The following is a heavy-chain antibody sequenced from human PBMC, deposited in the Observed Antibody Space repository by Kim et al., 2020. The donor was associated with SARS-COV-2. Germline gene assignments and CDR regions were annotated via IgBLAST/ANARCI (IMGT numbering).Heavy chain of an antibody. CDR3: VRDRMGGAFDM. D-gene: IGHD3-16*01. CDR2: ITKTSTTI. V-gene: IGHV3-48*02. Sequence: GGSLRLSCATSGFTFSAYDMNWVRQAPGKGLEWLSFITKTSTTIYYADSVEGRFTISRDNAKNSLFLQMNILRDEDTALYYCVRDRMGGAFDMWGHGTMV. CDR1: GFTFSAYD. J-gene: IGHJ3*02.